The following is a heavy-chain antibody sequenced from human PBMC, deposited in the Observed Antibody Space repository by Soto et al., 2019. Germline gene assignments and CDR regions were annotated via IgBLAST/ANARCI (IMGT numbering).Heavy chain of an antibody. D-gene: IGHD2-21*02. CDR2: IYYSGGT. J-gene: IGHJ5*02. V-gene: IGHV4-31*03. Sequence: QVLLQESGPGLVKPSQTLSLTCTVSGGSISSSGYYWSWVRQLPGKGLEWIGYIYYSGGTYYNPSLKSRVTISVDTSRNQFSLRLTSVTAADTAVYYCARDPVRTVVTRGWFDPWGQGTLVTVSS. CDR3: ARDPVRTVVTRGWFDP. CDR1: GGSISSSGYY.